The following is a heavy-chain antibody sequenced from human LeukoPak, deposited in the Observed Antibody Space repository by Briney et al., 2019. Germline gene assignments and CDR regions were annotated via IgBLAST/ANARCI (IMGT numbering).Heavy chain of an antibody. CDR3: ARRAIAEGFDY. CDR2: ISSSGRTI. Sequence: GGALRLSCAVSGFSSYEMNWVRQAQGKGLELVSYISSSGRTIYYADSVKGRFTISRDSAKNSLYLQMNSLRVEDTAVYYCARRAIAEGFDYWGQGTLVTVSS. CDR1: GFSSYE. V-gene: IGHV3-48*03. J-gene: IGHJ4*02. D-gene: IGHD6-13*01.